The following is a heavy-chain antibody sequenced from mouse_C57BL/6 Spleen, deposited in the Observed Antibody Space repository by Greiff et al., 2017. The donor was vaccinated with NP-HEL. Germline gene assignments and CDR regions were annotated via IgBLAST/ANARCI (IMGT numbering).Heavy chain of an antibody. CDR2: INPNNGGT. CDR1: GYTFTDYY. Sequence: EVQLQQSGPELVKPGASVKISCKASGYTFTDYYMNWVKQSHGKSLEWIGDINPNNGGTSYNQKFKGKATLTVDKSSSTAYMELRSLTSEDSAVYYCAPGDSYYFDYWGQGTTLTVSS. V-gene: IGHV1-26*01. D-gene: IGHD3-3*01. J-gene: IGHJ2*01. CDR3: APGDSYYFDY.